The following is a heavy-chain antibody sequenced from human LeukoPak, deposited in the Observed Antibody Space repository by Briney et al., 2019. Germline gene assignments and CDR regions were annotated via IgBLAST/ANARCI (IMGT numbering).Heavy chain of an antibody. V-gene: IGHV1-2*02. Sequence: ASVKVSCKSSGYTFTDYYVHWVRQAPGQGLEWMGWINPNSGGTNYAQKFQGRVTMTRDTSISTAYMELSSLRSEDTAVYYCANWLIPLLSPPLDYFDHRGQGTLVTVSS. J-gene: IGHJ4*02. CDR1: GYTFTDYY. D-gene: IGHD3-16*01. CDR3: ANWLIPLLSPPLDYFDH. CDR2: INPNSGGT.